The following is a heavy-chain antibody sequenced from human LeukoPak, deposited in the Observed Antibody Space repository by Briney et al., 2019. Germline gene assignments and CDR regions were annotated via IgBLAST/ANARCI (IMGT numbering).Heavy chain of an antibody. CDR1: GFTFSSYG. CDR2: ISYDGSNK. Sequence: GGSLRLSCAASGFTFSSYGMHWVRQAPGKGLEWVAVISYDGSNKYYADSVKGRFTISRDNSKNTLYLQMNSLRAEDTAVYYCAKAAGKNLWFGDWFDPWGQGTLVTVSS. J-gene: IGHJ5*02. V-gene: IGHV3-30*18. CDR3: AKAAGKNLWFGDWFDP. D-gene: IGHD3-10*01.